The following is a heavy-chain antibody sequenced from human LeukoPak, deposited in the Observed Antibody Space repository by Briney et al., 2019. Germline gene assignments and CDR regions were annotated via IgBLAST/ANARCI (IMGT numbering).Heavy chain of an antibody. V-gene: IGHV3-23*01. CDR1: GFTFSSYA. CDR2: ISGSGGST. Sequence: GGSLRLSCAASGFTFSSYAMSWVRQAPGKGLEWVSAISGSGGSTYYADSVKGRFTISRDNSKNTLNLQMNSLRAEDTAVYYCAKGRSHYYGSGSYGDYWGQGTLVTVSS. J-gene: IGHJ4*02. D-gene: IGHD3-10*01. CDR3: AKGRSHYYGSGSYGDY.